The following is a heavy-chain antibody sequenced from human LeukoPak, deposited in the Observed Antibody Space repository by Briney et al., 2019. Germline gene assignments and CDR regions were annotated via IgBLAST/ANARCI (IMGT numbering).Heavy chain of an antibody. CDR3: AREGGYCYGASCRFFDS. D-gene: IGHD2-15*01. CDR1: GFAFSSYS. V-gene: IGHV3-21*01. CDR2: INTRSYI. J-gene: IGHJ4*02. Sequence: GGSLRLSCAASGFAFSSYSMNWVRQAPGKGLEWVSSINTRSYIYSADSVKGRFTISRDNDKNSVYLQMNSLRAEDTAVYYCAREGGYCYGASCRFFDSWGQGTLLTVSS.